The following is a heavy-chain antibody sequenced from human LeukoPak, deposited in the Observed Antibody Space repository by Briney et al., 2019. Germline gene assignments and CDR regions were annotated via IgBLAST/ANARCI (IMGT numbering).Heavy chain of an antibody. CDR1: GFTFSSYE. CDR2: ISSSGSTI. V-gene: IGHV3-48*03. J-gene: IGHJ4*02. Sequence: GGSLRLSCAASGFTFSSYEMNWVRQAPGKGLEWVSYISSSGSTIYYADSVKGRFTISRDNAKNSLYLQMNSLRAEDTAVYYCARDYDYGDYLDYWGQGTLVTVSS. D-gene: IGHD4-17*01. CDR3: ARDYDYGDYLDY.